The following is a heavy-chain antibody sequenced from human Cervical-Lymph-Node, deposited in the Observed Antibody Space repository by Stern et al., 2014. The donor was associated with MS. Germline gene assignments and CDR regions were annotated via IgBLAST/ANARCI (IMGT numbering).Heavy chain of an antibody. CDR2: IFSSGDT. CDR3: AREGNFLRYYIDY. V-gene: IGHV4-61*02. J-gene: IGHJ4*02. Sequence: QVQLQESGPGLVKPSQTPSLTCTVSGGSVNTGGYYWTWIRQPAGKGLEWIGRIFSSGDTNYNPSLRGRATISGDTSKNKFPLKVDSVTAADTAAYYCAREGNFLRYYIDYWGQGTLVTVSS. D-gene: IGHD1-7*01. CDR1: GGSVNTGGYY.